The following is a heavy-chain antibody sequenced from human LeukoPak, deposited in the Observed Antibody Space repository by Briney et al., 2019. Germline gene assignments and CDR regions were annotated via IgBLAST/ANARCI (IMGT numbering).Heavy chain of an antibody. Sequence: ASVKVSCKASGYTFSDYYIHWVRQAPGQGLEWMGWITPSSGGTKYAQRFQGRVTMTRDASISTAYMDLSSLGSDDTAVFYCVRKSATRRTSEFDYRGQGTPVTVSA. J-gene: IGHJ4*02. CDR2: ITPSSGGT. D-gene: IGHD2-15*01. CDR3: VRKSATRRTSEFDY. V-gene: IGHV1-2*02. CDR1: GYTFSDYY.